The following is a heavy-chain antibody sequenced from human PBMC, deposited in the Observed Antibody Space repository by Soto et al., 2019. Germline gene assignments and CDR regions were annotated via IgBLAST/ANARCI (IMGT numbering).Heavy chain of an antibody. CDR3: ARDLWGSFDY. CDR2: ISGDGSVT. V-gene: IGHV3-74*01. J-gene: IGHJ4*02. Sequence: GGSLRLSCAASGFTFKTYWMHWVRQTPGKGLVWVSRISGDGSVTTYADSVKGRFNISRDNAKNTLYLQVNSLRAEDTGIYFCARDLWGSFDYWGQGALDTVSS. CDR1: GFTFKTYW. D-gene: IGHD3-10*01.